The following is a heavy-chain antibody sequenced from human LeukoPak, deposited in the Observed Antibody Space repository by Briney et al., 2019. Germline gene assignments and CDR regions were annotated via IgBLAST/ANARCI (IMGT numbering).Heavy chain of an antibody. J-gene: IGHJ4*02. CDR3: AREVTGGNPFDY. D-gene: IGHD4-23*01. Sequence: GGSLRLSCAASGFTVSSNYMSWVRQAPGKGLEWVSVIYNNGNTYYADSVKGRFTISRDNSKNTLYLQMNSLRAEDTAVYYCAREVTGGNPFDYSGQGTLVTVSS. CDR1: GFTVSSNY. V-gene: IGHV3-53*01. CDR2: IYNNGNT.